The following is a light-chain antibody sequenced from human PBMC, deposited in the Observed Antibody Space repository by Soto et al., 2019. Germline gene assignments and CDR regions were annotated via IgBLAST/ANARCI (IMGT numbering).Light chain of an antibody. CDR2: GNS. CDR3: QSYDSSLSGYVV. CDR1: RSNIGAGYD. Sequence: QSVLTQPPSVSGAPGQRVTISCTGCRSNIGAGYDVHWYQQLPGTAPKLLIYGNSNRPTGVPDRCSGSKSGTSASLAITGLQAEDEADYYCQSYDSSLSGYVVFGGGTKLTVL. V-gene: IGLV1-40*01. J-gene: IGLJ2*01.